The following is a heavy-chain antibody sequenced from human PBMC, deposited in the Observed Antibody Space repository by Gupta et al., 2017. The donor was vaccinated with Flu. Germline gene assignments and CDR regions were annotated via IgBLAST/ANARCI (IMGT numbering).Heavy chain of an antibody. Sequence: QVQLEESGPVLVTPAQTLSLTCSVSGDSMSSGAYFWAWIRLPAGKALEWIGRIYLTGDPNYNHSLKSRATLSIDTAQNEFSLKLRSVSAADTAVYFCAREDTLAYYFDKWGHGSLVTVSS. CDR2: IYLTGDP. CDR3: AREDTLAYYFDK. CDR1: GDSMSSGAYF. V-gene: IGHV4-61*02. J-gene: IGHJ4*01.